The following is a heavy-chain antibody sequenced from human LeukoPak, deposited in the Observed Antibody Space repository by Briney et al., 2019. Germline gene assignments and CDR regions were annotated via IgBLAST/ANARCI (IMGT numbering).Heavy chain of an antibody. V-gene: IGHV3-23*01. J-gene: IGHJ4*02. CDR2: ISGSGGST. CDR3: AKQDWNDYYFDY. D-gene: IGHD1-1*01. CDR1: GFTFRSYA. Sequence: GGSLRLSCAASGFTFRSYAMSWVRQAPGKGLEWVSAISGSGGSTYYADSVKGRITISRDNSKNTLYLQMNSLRAEDTAVYYCAKQDWNDYYFDYWGQGTLVTVSS.